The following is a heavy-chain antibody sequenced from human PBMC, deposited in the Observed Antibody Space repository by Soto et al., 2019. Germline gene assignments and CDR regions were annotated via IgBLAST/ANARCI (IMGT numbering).Heavy chain of an antibody. CDR1: GFTFSTYN. CDR2: ISSSSSIV. Sequence: GGSLRLSCAASGFTFSTYNMNWVRQAPGKGLEWVSYISSSSSIVYYADSVKGRFTISRDNAKNSLSLQMNSLRDEDTAVYYCARDMIGAYYGMDVWGQGTTVTVSS. CDR3: ARDMIGAYYGMDV. D-gene: IGHD3-22*01. V-gene: IGHV3-48*02. J-gene: IGHJ6*02.